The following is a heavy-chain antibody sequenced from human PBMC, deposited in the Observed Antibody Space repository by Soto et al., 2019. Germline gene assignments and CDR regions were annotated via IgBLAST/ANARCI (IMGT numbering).Heavy chain of an antibody. CDR1: GFTFNAYA. V-gene: IGHV3-23*01. D-gene: IGHD4-4*01. CDR3: ASVAADYINSVDH. CDR2: IGGSGGNR. Sequence: EVQLLESGGGLVQPGGSLRLSCAASGFTFNAYAMTWVRQAPGKGLEWVSAIGGSGGNRYYAASVKGRFTISRDNSKHTLALQMSRLRVEDTAVYYCASVAADYINSVDHWGQGILVTVSS. J-gene: IGHJ4*02.